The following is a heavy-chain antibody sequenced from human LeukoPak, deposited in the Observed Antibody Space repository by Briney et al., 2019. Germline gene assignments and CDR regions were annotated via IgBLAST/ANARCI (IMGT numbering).Heavy chain of an antibody. CDR3: TKTARVPTD. Sequence: SENLSLTCTVSGGSISSYYWSWIRQPPGKGLEWIGYIYYSGDVNYNPSLKSRATISLDTSKNQFSLNLRSVTAADTAVYYCTKTARVPTDWGQGTLVTVSS. V-gene: IGHV4-59*01. D-gene: IGHD1-14*01. CDR1: GGSISSYY. CDR2: IYYSGDV. J-gene: IGHJ4*02.